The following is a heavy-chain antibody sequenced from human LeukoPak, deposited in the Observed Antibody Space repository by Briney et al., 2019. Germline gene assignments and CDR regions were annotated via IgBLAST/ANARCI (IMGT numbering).Heavy chain of an antibody. J-gene: IGHJ6*03. D-gene: IGHD5-18*01. Sequence: SETLSLACTVSGDSISNYYWSWIRQPAGKGLEWIGRLYTSESTNYKPSLKSRVTMSVDTSKNQFSLKLSSVTAADTAVYYCARDRRDTGNYYYYMDVWGKGTTVTVSS. V-gene: IGHV4-4*07. CDR1: GDSISNYY. CDR3: ARDRRDTGNYYYYMDV. CDR2: LYTSEST.